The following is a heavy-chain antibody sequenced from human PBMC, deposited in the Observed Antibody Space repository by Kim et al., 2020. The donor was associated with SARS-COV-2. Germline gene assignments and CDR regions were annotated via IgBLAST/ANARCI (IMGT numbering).Heavy chain of an antibody. D-gene: IGHD6-13*01. CDR2: IWYDGSNK. CDR3: AKDPYSSSWSNFYYYYYGMDV. V-gene: IGHV3-33*06. CDR1: GFTFSSYG. Sequence: GGSLRLSCAASGFTFSSYGMHWVRQAPGKGLEWVAVIWYDGSNKYYADSVKGRFTISRDNSKNTLYLQMNSLRAEDTAVYYCAKDPYSSSWSNFYYYYYGMDVWGQGTTVTVSS. J-gene: IGHJ6*02.